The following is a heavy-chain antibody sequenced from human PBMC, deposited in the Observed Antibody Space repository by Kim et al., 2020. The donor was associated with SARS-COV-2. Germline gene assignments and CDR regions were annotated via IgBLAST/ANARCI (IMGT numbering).Heavy chain of an antibody. J-gene: IGHJ5*02. CDR3: ARHRAENYYGSGRGFDP. D-gene: IGHD3-10*01. Sequence: SETLSLTCTVSGGSISSSSYYWGWIRQPPGKGLEWIGSIYYSGSTYYNPSLKSRVTISVDTSKNQFSLKLSSVTAADTAVYYCARHRAENYYGSGRGFDPWGQGTLVTVSS. V-gene: IGHV4-39*01. CDR1: GGSISSSSYY. CDR2: IYYSGST.